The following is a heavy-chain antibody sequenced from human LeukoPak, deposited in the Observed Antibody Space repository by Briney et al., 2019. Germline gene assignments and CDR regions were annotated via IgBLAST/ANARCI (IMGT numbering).Heavy chain of an antibody. D-gene: IGHD3-22*01. J-gene: IGHJ4*02. CDR2: ISVYNGNT. CDR1: GYTFTTYG. V-gene: IGHV1-18*01. Sequence: ASVKVSCKASGYTFTTYGISWVRQAPGQGLEWMGWISVYNGNTNYAQKFQGRVTMTTDTSTSTAYMELRSLRSDDTAVYYCARGSTARYYYDSSGYYRGAVDYWGQGTLVTISS. CDR3: ARGSTARYYYDSSGYYRGAVDY.